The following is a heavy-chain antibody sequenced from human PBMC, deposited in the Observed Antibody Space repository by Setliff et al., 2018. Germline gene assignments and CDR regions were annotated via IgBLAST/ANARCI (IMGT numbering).Heavy chain of an antibody. CDR1: GGSISSTSCY. J-gene: IGHJ4*02. V-gene: IGHV4-61*05. Sequence: ASETLSLTCTVSGGSISSTSCYWGWIRQPPGKGLEWIGYIYTSGTTKYNPSLKSRVTISIDTSKSQFSLNLSSVTAADTAVYYGARIAYGSGSYYFDYWGQGTLVTVSS. CDR3: ARIAYGSGSYYFDY. CDR2: IYTSGTT. D-gene: IGHD3-10*01.